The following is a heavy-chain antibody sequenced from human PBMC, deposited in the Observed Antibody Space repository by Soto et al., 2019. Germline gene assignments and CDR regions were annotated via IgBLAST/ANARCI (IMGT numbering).Heavy chain of an antibody. J-gene: IGHJ5*02. D-gene: IGHD2-2*01. CDR1: GGSISSSNW. CDR2: IYHSGST. CDR3: ARVVTAAIYWFDP. Sequence: SETLSLTCAVSGGSISSSNWWSWVRQPPGKGLEWIGEIYHSGSTNYNPSLKSRVTISVDKSKNQFSLKLSSVTAADTAVYYCARVVTAAIYWFDPWGQGTLVTVSS. V-gene: IGHV4-4*02.